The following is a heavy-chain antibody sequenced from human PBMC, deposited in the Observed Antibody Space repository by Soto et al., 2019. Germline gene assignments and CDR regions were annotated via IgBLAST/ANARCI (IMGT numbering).Heavy chain of an antibody. J-gene: IGHJ4*02. CDR1: GGSVSSGSYY. Sequence: SETLSLTCTVSGGSVSSGSYYWSWIRQPPGKGLEWIGYIYYSGSTNYNPSLKSRVTISVDTSKNQFSLKLSSVTAADTAVYYCAREIVGGFDDWGEGALVTVCS. V-gene: IGHV4-61*01. D-gene: IGHD3-16*01. CDR2: IYYSGST. CDR3: AREIVGGFDD.